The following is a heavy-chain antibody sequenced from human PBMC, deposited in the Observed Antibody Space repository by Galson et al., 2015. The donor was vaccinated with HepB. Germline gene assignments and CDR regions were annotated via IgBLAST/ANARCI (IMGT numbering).Heavy chain of an antibody. D-gene: IGHD6-19*01. CDR2: ISYDGSNK. J-gene: IGHJ4*02. Sequence: SLRLSCAASGFTFSSYAMHWVRQAPGKGLEWVAVISYDGSNKYYADSVKGRFTISRDNSKNTLYLQMNSLRAEDTAVYYCARDRSSGWRSNYFDYWGQGTLVTVSS. CDR1: GFTFSSYA. V-gene: IGHV3-30-3*01. CDR3: ARDRSSGWRSNYFDY.